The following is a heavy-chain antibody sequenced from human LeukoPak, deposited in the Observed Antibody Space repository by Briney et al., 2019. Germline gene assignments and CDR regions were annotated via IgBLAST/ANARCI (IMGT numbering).Heavy chain of an antibody. CDR3: ARGRGWGDYLDY. D-gene: IGHD1-26*01. J-gene: IGHJ4*02. CDR2: ISYDGTT. V-gene: IGHV3-30*03. CDR1: GFSFSGSV. Sequence: PGGSLRLSCAASGFSFSGSVMLWVRQAPGKGLEWVALISYDGTTKDSVKGRFTISRDNSRNTLFLQMSSLRAEDTALYYCARGRGWGDYLDYWGQGTLVTVSS.